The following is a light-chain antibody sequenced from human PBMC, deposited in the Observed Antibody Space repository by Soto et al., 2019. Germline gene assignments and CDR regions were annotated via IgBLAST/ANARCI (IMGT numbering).Light chain of an antibody. CDR3: QQYGSSLWT. Sequence: EIVLTQSPGTLSLSPGERATLSCRASQSVSSSYLAWYQQKPGQAPRLLIYGASSRATGIPDRFSGSGSGTDFTLTISSLEPEDFAVYYCQQYGSSLWTFGRGTEVEIK. CDR2: GAS. V-gene: IGKV3-20*01. CDR1: QSVSSSY. J-gene: IGKJ1*01.